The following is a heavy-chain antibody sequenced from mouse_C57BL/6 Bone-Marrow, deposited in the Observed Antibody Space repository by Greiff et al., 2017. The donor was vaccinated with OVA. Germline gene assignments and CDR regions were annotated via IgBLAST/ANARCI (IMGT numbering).Heavy chain of an antibody. J-gene: IGHJ2*01. Sequence: VQLQQSGPELVKPGASVKISCKASGYTFTDYYMNWVKQSHGKSLEWIGDINPNNGGTSYNQKFKGKATLTVDKSSSTAYMELRSLTSEDSAVYYCARDDYAHFDYWGQGTTLTVSS. CDR3: ARDDYAHFDY. CDR2: INPNNGGT. D-gene: IGHD2-4*01. V-gene: IGHV1-26*01. CDR1: GYTFTDYY.